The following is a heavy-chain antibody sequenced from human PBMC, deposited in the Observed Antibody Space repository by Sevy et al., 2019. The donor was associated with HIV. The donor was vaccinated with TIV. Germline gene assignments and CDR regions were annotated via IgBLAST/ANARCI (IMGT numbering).Heavy chain of an antibody. V-gene: IGHV5-51*01. J-gene: IGHJ6*02. CDR1: GFTFTTYW. CDR3: ARHHASYGVTGYYYYYGLDV. CDR2: IYPDDSDT. Sequence: RGESLKISCKGSGFTFTTYWIGWVRQMPGKGLEWIGIIYPDDSDTRYSPSFQGQVTISVDKSISTAYLQWSTLKASDTAMYYCARHHASYGVTGYYYYYGLDVWGQGTTVTVSS. D-gene: IGHD4-17*01.